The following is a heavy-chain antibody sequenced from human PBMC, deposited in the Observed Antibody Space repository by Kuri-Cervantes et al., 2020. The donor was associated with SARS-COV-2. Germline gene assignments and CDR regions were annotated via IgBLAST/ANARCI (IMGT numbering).Heavy chain of an antibody. Sequence: GSLRLSCAVYGGSFSGYYWSWIRQPAGKGLEWMGRVQTSGSTNYNPSLESRLTISIDTSKNQFSLKLSSVTAADTALYFCARDNAVVAAAGNYSYYAMDVWGQGTTVTVSS. D-gene: IGHD2-15*01. CDR3: ARDNAVVAAAGNYSYYAMDV. CDR2: VQTSGST. V-gene: IGHV4-4*07. CDR1: GGSFSGYY. J-gene: IGHJ6*02.